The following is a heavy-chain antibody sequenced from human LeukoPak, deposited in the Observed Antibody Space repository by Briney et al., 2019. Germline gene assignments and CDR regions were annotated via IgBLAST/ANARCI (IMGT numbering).Heavy chain of an antibody. J-gene: IGHJ4*02. Sequence: GGSLRLSCAAFGFIFSSYAMSWVRQAPGKGLEWVSAISGSGGSTYYADSVKGRFTISRDNSKNTLYLQMNSLRAEDTAVYYCAKRLEGSSWSPYFDYWGQGTLVTVSS. CDR2: ISGSGGST. CDR1: GFIFSSYA. CDR3: AKRLEGSSWSPYFDY. V-gene: IGHV3-23*01. D-gene: IGHD6-13*01.